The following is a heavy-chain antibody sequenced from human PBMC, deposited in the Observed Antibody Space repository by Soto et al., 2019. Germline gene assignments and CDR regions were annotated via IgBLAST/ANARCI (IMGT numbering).Heavy chain of an antibody. CDR1: GGSISSYY. Sequence: QVQLQESGPGLVKPSETLSLTCTVSGGSISSYYWSWIRQPAGKGLEWIGRIYTSGSTNYNPSLKSRVTMSVDTSKNQFSLKLSSVTAADTAVYYCARGRWMASGYYYYYGMDVWGQGTTVTVSS. J-gene: IGHJ6*02. CDR2: IYTSGST. D-gene: IGHD6-25*01. V-gene: IGHV4-4*07. CDR3: ARGRWMASGYYYYYGMDV.